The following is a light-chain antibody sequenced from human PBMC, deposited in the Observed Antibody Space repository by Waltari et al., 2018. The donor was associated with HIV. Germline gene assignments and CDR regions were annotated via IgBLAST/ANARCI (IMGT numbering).Light chain of an antibody. V-gene: IGKV1-39*01. Sequence: PTTKSPSSLSASVGDSLTITCRASQSISNYLNWYQKKPGRAPKPLIYAASSLHNGVPSRFSGSGSGTEFTLTISSLQPEDFATYYCQQSFSSFFTFGPGTKVDIK. CDR3: QQSFSSFFT. CDR1: QSISNY. J-gene: IGKJ3*01. CDR2: AAS.